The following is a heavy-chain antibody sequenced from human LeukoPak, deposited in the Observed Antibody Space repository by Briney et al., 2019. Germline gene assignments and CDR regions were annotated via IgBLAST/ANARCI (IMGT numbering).Heavy chain of an antibody. CDR1: GGSISSGGYS. J-gene: IGHJ4*02. CDR3: ARGDYGDLYFDY. D-gene: IGHD4-17*01. Sequence: PSQTLSLTCAVSGGSISSGGYSCSWIRQPPGKGLEWIGYIYHSGSTYYNPSLKSRVTISVDRSKNQFSLKLSSVTAADTAVYYCARGDYGDLYFDYWGQGTLVTVSS. V-gene: IGHV4-30-2*01. CDR2: IYHSGST.